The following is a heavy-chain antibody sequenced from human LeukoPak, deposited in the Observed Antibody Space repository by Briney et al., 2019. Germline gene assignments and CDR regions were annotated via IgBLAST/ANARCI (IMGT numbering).Heavy chain of an antibody. CDR3: ARLWGYNGYAPYSLDV. Sequence: SETLSLTCTVSGYSISSGYYWGWIRQPPGKGLEWIGEIYPSGSTNYNPSLKSRVAISVDKSRNQFSLNLISVTTADTAVYYCARLWGYNGYAPYSLDVWGQGTTVTVSS. CDR1: GYSISSGYY. CDR2: IYPSGST. V-gene: IGHV4-38-2*02. J-gene: IGHJ6*02. D-gene: IGHD5-12*01.